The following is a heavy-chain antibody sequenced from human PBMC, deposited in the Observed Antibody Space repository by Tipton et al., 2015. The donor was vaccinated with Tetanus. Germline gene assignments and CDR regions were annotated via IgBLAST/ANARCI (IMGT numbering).Heavy chain of an antibody. CDR2: IYSSGSF. Sequence: TLSLTCTVSGASISSSYWSWIRQTPGKGLEWIGYIYSSGSFNYNPSLRSRVTLSVDTSQKQFSLNLRSMTAAETAVYYCARGGPESRWYFDLWGCGSLVTVSS. V-gene: IGHV4-59*01. CDR1: GASISSSY. J-gene: IGHJ2*01. CDR3: ARGGPESRWYFDL.